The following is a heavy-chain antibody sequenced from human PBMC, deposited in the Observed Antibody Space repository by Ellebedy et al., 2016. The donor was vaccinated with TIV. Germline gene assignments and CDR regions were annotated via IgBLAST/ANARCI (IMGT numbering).Heavy chain of an antibody. CDR3: ASAGDYVGGFDY. CDR2: IDPSDSYT. J-gene: IGHJ4*02. V-gene: IGHV5-10-1*01. Sequence: GESLKISCKGSGYSFTSYWISWVRQMPGKGLEWMGRIDPSDSYTNYSPSFQGHVTISADKSISTAYLQRSSLKASDTAMYYCASAGDYVGGFDYWGQGTLVTVSS. CDR1: GYSFTSYW. D-gene: IGHD4-17*01.